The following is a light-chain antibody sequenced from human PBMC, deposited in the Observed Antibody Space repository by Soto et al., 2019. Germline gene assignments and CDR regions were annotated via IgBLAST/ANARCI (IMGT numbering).Light chain of an antibody. J-gene: IGKJ1*01. CDR1: ETVTGKY. Sequence: EIVLTQSPGTLSLSPADRATLSCRASETVTGKYLAWYQQKVGQAPRLLIFAASNRATGIPDRFSGSGSGTDFTLTISRLEPEYFAMYFCQQYSSPPQTFGQGTKVEIK. V-gene: IGKV3-20*01. CDR3: QQYSSPPQT. CDR2: AAS.